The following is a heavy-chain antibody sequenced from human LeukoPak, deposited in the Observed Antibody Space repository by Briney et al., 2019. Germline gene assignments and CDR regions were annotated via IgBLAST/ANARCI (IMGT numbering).Heavy chain of an antibody. Sequence: GGSLRLSCAASGFTFSSYAMSWVRQAPGKGLEWVSAISGSGGSTYYADSVKGRFTISRDNSKNTLYLQMNSLRAEDTAVYYCAKDTRGQWLVRSCFDPWGQGTLVTVSS. CDR3: AKDTRGQWLVRSCFDP. D-gene: IGHD6-19*01. CDR1: GFTFSSYA. V-gene: IGHV3-23*01. J-gene: IGHJ5*02. CDR2: ISGSGGST.